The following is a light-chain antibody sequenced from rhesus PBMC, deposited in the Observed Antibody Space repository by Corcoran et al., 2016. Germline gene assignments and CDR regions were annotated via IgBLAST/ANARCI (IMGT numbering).Light chain of an antibody. CDR2: SVY. V-gene: IGKV3-40*03. CDR1: ESVGSY. J-gene: IGKJ4*01. Sequence: EIVMTQSPATLSLSPGETATLSCRASESVGSYLAWYQQKPGQAPKLLGHSVYFRAPGIPSRFRGSASRTELTLTIRSLEPEDVGVYHCQQYNDSLPTFGGGTKVELK. CDR3: QQYNDSLPT.